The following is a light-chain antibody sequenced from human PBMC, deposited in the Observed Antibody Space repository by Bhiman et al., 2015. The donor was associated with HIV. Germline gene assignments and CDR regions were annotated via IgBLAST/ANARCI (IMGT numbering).Light chain of an antibody. J-gene: IGLJ3*02. CDR1: ASDVGSYNY. V-gene: IGLV2-14*03. CDR2: LVS. CDR3: SSYTISNTLV. Sequence: QSALTQPASVSGSPGQSISISCTGTASDVGSYNYISWYQQHPGKAPKLVISLVSQRPSGVSHRFSGSKSGNTASLTIYGLQAEDEADYYCSSYTISNTLVFGGGTKLTVL.